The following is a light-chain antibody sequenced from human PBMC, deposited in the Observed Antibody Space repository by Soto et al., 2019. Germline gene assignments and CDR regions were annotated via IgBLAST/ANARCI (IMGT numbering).Light chain of an antibody. Sequence: DIPMTQSPSTLSASVGDRVTITCRASQSLSSWLAWYQQKPGKAPKLLIYDASSLESGVPSRFRGSGFGTEFTLTISSLQPDDFATYNCQQYNSYPWTFGQGTKVEIK. J-gene: IGKJ1*01. V-gene: IGKV1-5*01. CDR2: DAS. CDR1: QSLSSW. CDR3: QQYNSYPWT.